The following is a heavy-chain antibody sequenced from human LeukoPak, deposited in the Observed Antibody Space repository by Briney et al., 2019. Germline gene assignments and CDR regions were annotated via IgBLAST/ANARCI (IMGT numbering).Heavy chain of an antibody. J-gene: IGHJ6*03. CDR3: ARGSPGDYYYYMDV. D-gene: IGHD3-10*01. CDR1: GFTFSSYG. CDR2: ISGSGGST. Sequence: GGSLRLSCAASGFTFSSYGMSCVRQAPGKGLEWVSAISGSGGSTYYADSGKGRFTISRDNAKNSLYLQMNSLRAEDTAVYYCARGSPGDYYYYMDVWGKGTTVTVSS. V-gene: IGHV3-23*01.